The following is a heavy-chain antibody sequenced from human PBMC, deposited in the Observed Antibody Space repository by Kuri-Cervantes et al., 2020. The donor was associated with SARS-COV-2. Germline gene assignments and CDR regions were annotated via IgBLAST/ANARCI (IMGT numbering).Heavy chain of an antibody. CDR1: GGSICSRSYY. V-gene: IGHV4-39*01. CDR3: ARQAECC. D-gene: IGHD3-3*01. CDR2: IYYSGST. Sequence: GSLEIPCTVSGGSICSRSYYWGWIRQPPGKGLEWIGSIYYSGSTYYNPSLKSRVTISVDTSKNQFSLKLSSVTAADTAVYYCARQAECCWGQGTQVTVSS. J-gene: IGHJ4*02.